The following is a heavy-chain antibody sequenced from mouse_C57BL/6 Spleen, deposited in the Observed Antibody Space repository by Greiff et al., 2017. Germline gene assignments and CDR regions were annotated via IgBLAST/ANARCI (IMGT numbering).Heavy chain of an antibody. Sequence: EVMLVESEGGLVQPGSSMKLSCTASGFTFSDYYMAWVRQVPEKGLEWVANINYDGSSTYYLDSLKSRFIISRDNAKNILYLQMSSLKSEDTATDYCAREAYYSNYDAMDYWGQGTSVTVSS. CDR1: GFTFSDYY. J-gene: IGHJ4*01. CDR2: INYDGSST. D-gene: IGHD2-5*01. CDR3: AREAYYSNYDAMDY. V-gene: IGHV5-16*01.